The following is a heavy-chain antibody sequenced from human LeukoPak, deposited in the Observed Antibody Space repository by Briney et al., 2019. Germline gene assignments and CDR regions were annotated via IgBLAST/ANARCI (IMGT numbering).Heavy chain of an antibody. CDR3: AKVDTAMAERLDY. CDR1: GFTFSSYG. V-gene: IGHV3-30*18. D-gene: IGHD5-18*01. CDR2: ISYDGSNK. Sequence: PGRSLRLSCAASGFTFSSYGMHWVRQAPGKGLEWVAVISYDGSNKYYADSVKGRFTISRDNSKNTLYLQMNSLRAEDTAVYYCAKVDTAMAERLDYWGQGTLVTVSS. J-gene: IGHJ4*02.